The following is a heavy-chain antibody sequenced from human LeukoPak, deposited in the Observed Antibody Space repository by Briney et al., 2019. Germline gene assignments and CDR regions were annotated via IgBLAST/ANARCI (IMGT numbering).Heavy chain of an antibody. Sequence: GSLRLSCAASGFTFGTNAMSWVRQAPGKGLEWIGEINHSGSTNCNPSLKSRVTMSVDTSKNQFSVKLSSVTAADTAVYYCARGGSCSSTTCYVSDAFDIWGQGTMVTVSS. CDR3: ARGGSCSSTTCYVSDAFDI. CDR1: GFTFGTNA. V-gene: IGHV4-34*01. D-gene: IGHD2-2*01. CDR2: INHSGST. J-gene: IGHJ3*02.